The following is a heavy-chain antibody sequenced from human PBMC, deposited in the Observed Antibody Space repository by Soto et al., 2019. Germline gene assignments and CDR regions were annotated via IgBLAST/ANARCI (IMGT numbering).Heavy chain of an antibody. Sequence: ASVNVSWKSSGGTFSSYVIDWLRQAHGQGLEWMGGIIPIFGTANYAQKFQGRVTITADESTSTAYMELRSLRSEDTAVYYCARGVHYDSSGFYYFFWGQGTLVTVSS. CDR3: ARGVHYDSSGFYYFF. J-gene: IGHJ4*02. V-gene: IGHV1-69*13. D-gene: IGHD3-22*01. CDR2: IIPIFGTA. CDR1: GGTFSSYV.